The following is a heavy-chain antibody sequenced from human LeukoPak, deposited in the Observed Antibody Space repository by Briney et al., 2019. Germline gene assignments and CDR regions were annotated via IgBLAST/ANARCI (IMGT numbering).Heavy chain of an antibody. CDR1: GGSFSDYY. CDR2: IDRTGST. V-gene: IGHV4-34*01. J-gene: IGHJ6*03. CDR3: ATTEIYTYLDV. Sequence: SETLSLTCAVYGGSFSDYYWGWIRQPPGKGLEWIGEIDRTGSTNYNASPRSRVTISVDKAKNQFPLKVTSLTAADTAVYCCATTEIYTYLDVWGKGTTVIVSS. D-gene: IGHD3-16*01.